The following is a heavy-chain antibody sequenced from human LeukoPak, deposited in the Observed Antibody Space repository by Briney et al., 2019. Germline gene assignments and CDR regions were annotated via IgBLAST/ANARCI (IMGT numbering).Heavy chain of an antibody. J-gene: IGHJ4*03. D-gene: IGHD1-1*01. Sequence: SGTLSLTCAVYGGSFTGYYLSWVRQSPGKGLQWIAEVNHRGDTNYTPSVKGRVTISVDTSKNQFSLKVTSLTAADTAVYYCARGPTISETGYFDYWGQGTLVTVSS. V-gene: IGHV4-34*01. CDR1: GGSFTGYY. CDR3: ARGPTISETGYFDY. CDR2: VNHRGDT.